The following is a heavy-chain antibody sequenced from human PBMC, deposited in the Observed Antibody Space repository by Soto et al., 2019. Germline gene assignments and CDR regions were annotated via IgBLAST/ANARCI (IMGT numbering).Heavy chain of an antibody. CDR3: ARDLRRPEYGMDV. Sequence: GGSLRLSCAASGFTFSSYSMSWVRQAPGKGLEWVSSISSSSSYIYYADSVKGRFTISRDNAKNSLYLQMNSLRAEDTAVYYCARDLRRPEYGMDVWGQGTTVTVSS. J-gene: IGHJ6*02. V-gene: IGHV3-21*01. CDR2: ISSSSSYI. CDR1: GFTFSSYS.